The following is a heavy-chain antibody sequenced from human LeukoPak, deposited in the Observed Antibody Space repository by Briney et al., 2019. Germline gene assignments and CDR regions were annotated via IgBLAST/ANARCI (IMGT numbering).Heavy chain of an antibody. J-gene: IGHJ6*03. D-gene: IGHD3-3*02. CDR2: IYYSGST. Sequence: SQTLSLTCTVSGGSISPYYWSWIRQPPGKGLEWIGYIYYSGSTNYNPSLKSRVTISVDTSKNQFSLKLSSVTAADTAVYYCARAFYPGYYSYMAVWGKGTTVTVSS. CDR3: ARAFYPGYYSYMAV. CDR1: GGSISPYY. V-gene: IGHV4-59*01.